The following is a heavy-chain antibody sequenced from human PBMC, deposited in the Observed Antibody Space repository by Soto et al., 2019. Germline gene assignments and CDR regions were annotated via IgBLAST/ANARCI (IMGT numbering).Heavy chain of an antibody. D-gene: IGHD1-26*01. CDR2: MNPSGGSA. Sequence: QVQLVQSGAEVKKPGASVKVSCKASGYTLTTYYMHWVRQAPGQGPEWMGIMNPSGGSATYAQKFQGRVTMTRDTSTSTVYMELTSLRSEDSAVYYCARDLGGNWYFELWGRGTLVTVSS. CDR1: GYTLTTYY. J-gene: IGHJ2*01. CDR3: ARDLGGNWYFEL. V-gene: IGHV1-46*01.